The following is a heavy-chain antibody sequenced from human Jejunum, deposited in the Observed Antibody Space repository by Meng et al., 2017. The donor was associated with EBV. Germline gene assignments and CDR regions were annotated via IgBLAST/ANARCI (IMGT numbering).Heavy chain of an antibody. CDR1: SGSIFSSNW. J-gene: IGHJ4*02. V-gene: IGHV4-4*02. CDR3: ASIHPSIDS. Sequence: QIPLTESGPGLVKPSGTLSLTCAVSSGSIFSSNWCTWVRQPPGKGLEWSGEIYHSGSNNYNPSLKSRSTMSLDKSKNQFSLKLRSVTAADTAVYYCASIHPSIDSWGPGTLVTVSS. D-gene: IGHD2-21*01. CDR2: IYHSGSN.